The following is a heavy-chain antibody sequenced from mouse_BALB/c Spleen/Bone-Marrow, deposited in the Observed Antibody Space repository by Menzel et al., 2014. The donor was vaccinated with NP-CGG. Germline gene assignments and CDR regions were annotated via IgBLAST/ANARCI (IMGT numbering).Heavy chain of an antibody. CDR1: GFTFGNYA. J-gene: IGHJ2*01. D-gene: IGHD2-12*01. CDR2: INSNGGST. V-gene: IGHV5-6-3*01. CDR3: ARVAYYNVYFDY. Sequence: EVKLVESGGGLVQPGGSLKLSCAASGFTFGNYAMSWVRQTPDKRLELVATINSNGGSTYYPDSVKGRFTISTDNARNTLYLQMSSLKSEDTAMYYCARVAYYNVYFDYWGQGTTLTVSS.